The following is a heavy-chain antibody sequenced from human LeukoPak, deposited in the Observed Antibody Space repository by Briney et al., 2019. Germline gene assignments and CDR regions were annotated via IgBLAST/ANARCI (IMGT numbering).Heavy chain of an antibody. CDR3: ARDVSEYSSSSGARDYHYYYMDV. Sequence: GGSLRLSCAASGFTVSSNYMSWVRQAPGKGLEWVSVIYSGGSTYYADSVKGRFTISRDNSKNTLYLQMNSLRAEDTAVYYCARDVSEYSSSSGARDYHYYYMDVWGKGTTVTVS. CDR2: IYSGGST. CDR1: GFTVSSNY. J-gene: IGHJ6*03. D-gene: IGHD6-6*01. V-gene: IGHV3-53*01.